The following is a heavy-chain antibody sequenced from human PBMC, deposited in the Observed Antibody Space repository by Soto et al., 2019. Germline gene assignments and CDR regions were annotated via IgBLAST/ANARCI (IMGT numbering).Heavy chain of an antibody. Sequence: QPWGSLRLSCAASGFTFSRYEMNWVRQAGGSGLEWVSAISGGAGSTYYAASVKGRFIISRDNSKNTLYLQMNGLRASDTALYYCVKKGYCSGDSCYAFDHWGQGTQVTVSS. V-gene: IGHV3-23*01. J-gene: IGHJ1*01. CDR3: VKKGYCSGDSCYAFDH. D-gene: IGHD2-15*01. CDR2: ISGGAGST. CDR1: GFTFSRYE.